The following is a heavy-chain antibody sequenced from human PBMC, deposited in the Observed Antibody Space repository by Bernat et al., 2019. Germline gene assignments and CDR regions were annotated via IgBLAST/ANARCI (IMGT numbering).Heavy chain of an antibody. CDR2: IYSGGST. CDR1: GFTVSSNY. V-gene: IGHV3-66*01. J-gene: IGHJ4*02. CDR3: ARGENFFDY. D-gene: IGHD2/OR15-2a*01. Sequence: EVQLVESGGGLVQPGGSLRLSCAASGFTVSSNYMGWVRQAPRKGLEWVSVIYSGGSTYYADSVKGRITITGDNSKNTLYLQMNSLRDEDTAVYCCARGENFFDYWGQGALVTVSS.